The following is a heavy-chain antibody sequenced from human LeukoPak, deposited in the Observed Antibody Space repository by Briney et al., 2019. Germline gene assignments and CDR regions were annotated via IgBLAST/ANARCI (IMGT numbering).Heavy chain of an antibody. D-gene: IGHD7-27*01. CDR1: GFTFSSHA. V-gene: IGHV3-23*01. J-gene: IGHJ4*02. CDR2: INGGGPST. CDR3: AKTLVGILGNFDY. Sequence: PGGSLRLSCAASGFTFSSHAMNWVRQAPGKGLEWVSSINGGGPSTFYSDSVKGRFTISRDNSKNTLYLQMNNLRAEDTAIYYCAKTLVGILGNFDYWDPGTLVTVSS.